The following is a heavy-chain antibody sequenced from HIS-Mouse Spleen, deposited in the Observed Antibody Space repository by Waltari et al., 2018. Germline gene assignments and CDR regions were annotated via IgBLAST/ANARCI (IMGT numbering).Heavy chain of an antibody. Sequence: EVQLVQSGAEVKKPGESLKISCKGSGYSFTSYCIGWVRKMPGKGLEWMGITSTGDSDTRYSPSVQGQVTISADKSISTAYLQWSSLKASDTAMYYCARSEQLDAFDIWGQGTMVTVSS. D-gene: IGHD6-6*01. CDR2: TSTGDSDT. CDR3: ARSEQLDAFDI. V-gene: IGHV5-51*01. CDR1: GYSFTSYC. J-gene: IGHJ3*02.